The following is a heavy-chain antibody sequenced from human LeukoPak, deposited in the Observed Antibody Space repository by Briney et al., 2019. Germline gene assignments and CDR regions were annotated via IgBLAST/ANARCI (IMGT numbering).Heavy chain of an antibody. CDR1: GYTFTSYG. V-gene: IGHV1-18*01. D-gene: IGHD3-22*01. CDR3: ARGNYDSWSEYFQH. CDR2: ISPYNGNT. J-gene: IGHJ1*01. Sequence: ASVKVSCKASGYTFTSYGISWVRQAPGQGLEWMGWISPYNGNTNYAQKLQGRVTITTDTSTNTAYMELRSLRSDDTAVYYCARGNYDSWSEYFQHWGQGTLVTVSS.